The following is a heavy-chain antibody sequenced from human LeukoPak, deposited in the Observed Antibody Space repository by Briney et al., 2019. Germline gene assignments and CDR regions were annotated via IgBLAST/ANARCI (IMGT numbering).Heavy chain of an antibody. CDR2: ISGGGGST. CDR3: AKDRRYYYYYHMDV. J-gene: IGHJ6*03. V-gene: IGHV3-43*02. Sequence: GGSLRLSCAASGFTFDDYAMHWVRQAPGKGLEWVSLISGGGGSTFYADSVKGRFTISRDNSKKSLYLQMNSLRTEDTALYYCAKDRRYYYYYHMDVWGKGTTVTVSS. CDR1: GFTFDDYA.